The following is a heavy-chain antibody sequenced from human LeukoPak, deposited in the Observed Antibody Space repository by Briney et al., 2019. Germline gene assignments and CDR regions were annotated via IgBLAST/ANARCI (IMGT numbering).Heavy chain of an antibody. CDR3: ARDGYNSNLFDY. J-gene: IGHJ4*02. Sequence: PGGSLRLSCAASGFTFSSYWMHWVRQAPGKGLVWVSRINSDGSSTSHADSVKGRFTISRDNAKNTLYLQMNSLRAEDTAVYYCARDGYNSNLFDYWGQGTLVTVSS. CDR2: INSDGSST. CDR1: GFTFSSYW. V-gene: IGHV3-74*01. D-gene: IGHD6-13*01.